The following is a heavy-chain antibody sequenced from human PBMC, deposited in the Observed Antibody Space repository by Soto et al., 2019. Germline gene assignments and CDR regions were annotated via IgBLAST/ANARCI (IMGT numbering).Heavy chain of an antibody. CDR1: GFTFSSYG. CDR3: ARVVKSSSWYYFDY. J-gene: IGHJ4*02. Sequence: QVQLVESGGGVVQPGRSLRLSCAASGFTFSSYGMHWVRQAPGKGLEWVAVIWYDGSNKYYADSVKGRFTISRDNSKNTLYLQMNSLRAEDTAVYYCARVVKSSSWYYFDYWGQGTLVTVSS. CDR2: IWYDGSNK. D-gene: IGHD6-13*01. V-gene: IGHV3-33*01.